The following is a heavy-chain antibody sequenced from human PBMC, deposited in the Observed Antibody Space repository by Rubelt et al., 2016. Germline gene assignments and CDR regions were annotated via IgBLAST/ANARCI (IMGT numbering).Heavy chain of an antibody. D-gene: IGHD2-2*01. J-gene: IGHJ4*02. Sequence: QVQLQESGPGLVKPSETLSLTCTVSGDSISSASSYWSWIRQSPGKGLEWIGYIYYSGRTHSKPPLHSQVTISIDTSKKQFYLKLRSVTAADTAVYYCARVTAVPAAIPDHWGQGTLVNVSS. CDR3: ARVTAVPAAIPDH. CDR2: IYYSGRT. V-gene: IGHV4-61*01. CDR1: GDSISSASSY.